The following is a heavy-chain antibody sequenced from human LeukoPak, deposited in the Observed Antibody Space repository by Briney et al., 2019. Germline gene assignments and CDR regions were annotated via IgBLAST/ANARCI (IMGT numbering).Heavy chain of an antibody. D-gene: IGHD1-26*01. CDR2: ISSSGSTI. Sequence: GGSLRLSCAASGFTFSGYEMNWVRQAPGKGLEWVSYISSSGSTIYYADSVKGRFTISRDNAKNSPYLQMNSLRAEDTAVYYCARLSILGGMTGATPTDWGQGTLVTVSP. J-gene: IGHJ4*02. V-gene: IGHV3-48*03. CDR3: ARLSILGGMTGATPTD. CDR1: GFTFSGYE.